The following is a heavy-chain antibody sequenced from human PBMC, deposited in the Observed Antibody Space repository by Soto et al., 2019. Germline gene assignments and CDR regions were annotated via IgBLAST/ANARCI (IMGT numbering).Heavy chain of an antibody. CDR2: INHSGST. CDR3: ARDKIPGLFDY. J-gene: IGHJ4*02. CDR1: GGSFSGYY. Sequence: QVQLQQWGAGLLKPSETLSLTCAVYGGSFSGYYWTWIRQPPGTGLEWIGEINHSGSTNYNPSLKSRVTISVDTSKNQFSLKLTSVTAAATAVYYCARDKIPGLFDYWGQGTLVPVSS. V-gene: IGHV4-34*01. D-gene: IGHD2-21*01.